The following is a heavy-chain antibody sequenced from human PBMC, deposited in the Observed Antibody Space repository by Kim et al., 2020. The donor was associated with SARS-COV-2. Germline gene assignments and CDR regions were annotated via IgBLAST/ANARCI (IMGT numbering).Heavy chain of an antibody. CDR2: IYYSGST. CDR1: GGSISSSSYY. Sequence: SETLSLTCTVSGGSISSSSYYWGWIRQPPGKGLEWIGSIYYSGSTYYNPSLKSRVTISVDTSQNQFSLKLSSVTAADTAVYYCARHPPYGRNWFDPWGQGTLVTVSS. CDR3: ARHPPYGRNWFDP. D-gene: IGHD3-10*01. V-gene: IGHV4-39*01. J-gene: IGHJ5*02.